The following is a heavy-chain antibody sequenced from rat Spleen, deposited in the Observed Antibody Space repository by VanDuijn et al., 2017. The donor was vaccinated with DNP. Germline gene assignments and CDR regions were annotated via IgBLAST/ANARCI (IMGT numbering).Heavy chain of an antibody. J-gene: IGHJ2*01. D-gene: IGHD5-1*01. Sequence: EVKLVESGGGLVQPGRSLKLSCAASGFTFSDFYMAWVRQAPTKGLEWVASISTGGGNTYYRDSVKGRFTISRDSAERTVNLQMDSLRSEDTATYYCTRDLGAHWGQGVMVTVSS. CDR1: GFTFSDFY. CDR3: TRDLGAH. CDR2: ISTGGGNT. V-gene: IGHV5-25*01.